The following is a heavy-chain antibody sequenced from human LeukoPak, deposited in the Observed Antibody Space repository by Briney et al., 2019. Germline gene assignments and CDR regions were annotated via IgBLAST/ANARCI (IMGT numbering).Heavy chain of an antibody. D-gene: IGHD6-19*01. CDR3: ARGPNSSGWFTGSRGAFGI. V-gene: IGHV1-2*02. CDR1: GYTFTGYY. Sequence: ASVKVSCKASGYTFTGYYMHWVRQAPGQGLEWMGWINPNSGGTNYAQKFQGRVTMTRDTSISTAYMELSRLRSDDTAVYYCARGPNSSGWFTGSRGAFGIWGQGTMVTVSS. CDR2: INPNSGGT. J-gene: IGHJ3*02.